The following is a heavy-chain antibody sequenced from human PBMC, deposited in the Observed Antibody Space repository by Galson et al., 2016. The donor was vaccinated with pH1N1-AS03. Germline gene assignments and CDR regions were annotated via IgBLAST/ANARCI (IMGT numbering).Heavy chain of an antibody. D-gene: IGHD3-9*01. Sequence: SVKVSCKASGLTFSSYAISWVRQDPGQGLEWMGGVKGVFRTTNYAQKFQGRITITMDQSTGTAYMEGSSLRAEDTAVYYCATAGNYFDIRRFDYWGQGTPVTVFS. J-gene: IGHJ4*02. CDR1: GLTFSSYA. CDR2: VKGVFRTT. CDR3: ATAGNYFDIRRFDY. V-gene: IGHV1-69*05.